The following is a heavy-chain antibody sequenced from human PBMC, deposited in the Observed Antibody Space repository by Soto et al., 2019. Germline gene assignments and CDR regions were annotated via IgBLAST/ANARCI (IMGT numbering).Heavy chain of an antibody. D-gene: IGHD2-15*01. J-gene: IGHJ1*01. V-gene: IGHV4-31*03. Sequence: QVQLQESGPGLVKPLQTLSLTCTVSGGSISSGGYYWSWIRQHPGKGLEWIGYIYYSGSTYYNPSLKSRVTISVDTSKNQFSLKLSSVTAADTAVYYCARDLGCSGGSCYGYFQHWGQGTLVTVSS. CDR3: ARDLGCSGGSCYGYFQH. CDR1: GGSISSGGYY. CDR2: IYYSGST.